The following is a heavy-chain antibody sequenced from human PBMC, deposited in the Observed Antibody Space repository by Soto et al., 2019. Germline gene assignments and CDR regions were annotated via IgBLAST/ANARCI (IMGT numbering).Heavy chain of an antibody. CDR2: IYYSGST. Sequence: SETLSLTCTVSGVSVSSGGYYWSWIRQPPGKGLEWIGYIYYSGSTNYNPSLKSRVTISVDTSKNQFSLKLSSVTAADTAVYYCAREGCTVVVPGARAYGMDVWGQGTTVTVSS. J-gene: IGHJ6*02. V-gene: IGHV4-61*08. CDR1: GVSVSSGGYY. CDR3: AREGCTVVVPGARAYGMDV. D-gene: IGHD2-2*01.